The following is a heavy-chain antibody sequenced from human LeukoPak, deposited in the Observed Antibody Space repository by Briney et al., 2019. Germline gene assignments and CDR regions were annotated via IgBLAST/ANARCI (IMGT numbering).Heavy chain of an antibody. CDR1: EFTFSNYA. Sequence: GGSLRLSCVASEFTFSNYAMSWVRQAPGKGLEWVAFIRFDESSKSYRDSVRGRFTISRDNSENTLYLQMHIVSAEDTAVYYCAKDRGSYYHTSGFGDWGQGALVTVSS. CDR3: AKDRGSYYHTSGFGD. CDR2: IRFDESSK. D-gene: IGHD3-22*01. V-gene: IGHV3-30*02. J-gene: IGHJ4*02.